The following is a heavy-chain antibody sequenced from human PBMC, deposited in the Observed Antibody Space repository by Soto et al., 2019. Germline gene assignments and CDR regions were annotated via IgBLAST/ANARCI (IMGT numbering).Heavy chain of an antibody. V-gene: IGHV3-21*01. J-gene: IGHJ6*02. CDR3: ARDFLGYCSGGSCYPGGMDV. Sequence: GGSLRLSCAASGFTFSSYSMSWVRQAPGKGLEWVSSISSSSSYIYYADSVKGRFTISRDNAKNSLYLQMNSLRAEDTAVYYCARDFLGYCSGGSCYPGGMDVWGQGTAVTVSS. CDR1: GFTFSSYS. CDR2: ISSSSSYI. D-gene: IGHD2-15*01.